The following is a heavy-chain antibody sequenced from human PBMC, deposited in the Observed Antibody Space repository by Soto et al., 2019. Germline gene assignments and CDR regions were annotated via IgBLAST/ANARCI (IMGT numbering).Heavy chain of an antibody. CDR2: IWYDGSNK. Sequence: QVQLVESGGGVVQPGRSLRLSCAASGFTFSSYGMHRVRQAPGKGLEWVAVIWYDGSNKYYADSVKGRFTISRDNSKNALYLQMNSLRAEDTAVYYCARDTRTINQDYGVLDYWGQGTLVTVSA. D-gene: IGHD4-17*01. J-gene: IGHJ4*02. V-gene: IGHV3-33*01. CDR3: ARDTRTINQDYGVLDY. CDR1: GFTFSSYG.